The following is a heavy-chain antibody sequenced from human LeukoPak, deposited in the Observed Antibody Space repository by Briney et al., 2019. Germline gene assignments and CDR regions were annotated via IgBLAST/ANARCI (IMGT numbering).Heavy chain of an antibody. CDR3: ARDRPYSSLNPNWFDP. V-gene: IGHV3-30*02. D-gene: IGHD6-13*01. Sequence: GGSLRLSCAASDFTFSRYGFHWVRQAPGKGLEWVAFIRFDGTNNFYADSVKGRFTISRDNAKNSLYLQMNSLRAEDTAVYYCARDRPYSSLNPNWFDPWGQGTLVTVSS. CDR2: IRFDGTNN. J-gene: IGHJ5*02. CDR1: DFTFSRYG.